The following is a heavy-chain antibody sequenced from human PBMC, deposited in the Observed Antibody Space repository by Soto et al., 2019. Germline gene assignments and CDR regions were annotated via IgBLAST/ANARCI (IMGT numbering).Heavy chain of an antibody. Sequence: QVQLEESGGGVVQPGRSLRLSCAASEFDFSNFAMHWVRQAPGKGLEWMAVISYDGDTQYYADSAKGRFTSSRDNSKNTLYLQMNTLTSEDTAVYYCVRGTGIFAPRSPFDPWGQGTLVSVSA. CDR1: EFDFSNFA. CDR3: VRGTGIFAPRSPFDP. CDR2: ISYDGDTQ. J-gene: IGHJ5*02. D-gene: IGHD3-3*01. V-gene: IGHV3-30-3*01.